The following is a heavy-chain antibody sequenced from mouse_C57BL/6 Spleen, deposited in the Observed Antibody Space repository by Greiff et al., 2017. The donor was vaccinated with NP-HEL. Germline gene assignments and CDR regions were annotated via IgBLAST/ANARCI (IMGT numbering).Heavy chain of an antibody. V-gene: IGHV1-50*01. CDR2: IDPSDSYT. J-gene: IGHJ1*03. CDR3: ARRGSSYWYFDV. CDR1: GYTFTSYW. D-gene: IGHD1-1*01. Sequence: QVQLQQPGAELVKPGASVKLSCKASGYTFTSYWMQGVKQRPGQGLEWIGEIDPSDSYTNYNQKFKGKATLTVDTSSSTAYMQLSSLTSEDSAVYYCARRGSSYWYFDVWGTGTTVTVSS.